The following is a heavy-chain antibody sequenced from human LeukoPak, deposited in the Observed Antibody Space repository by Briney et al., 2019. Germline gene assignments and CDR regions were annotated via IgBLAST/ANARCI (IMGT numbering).Heavy chain of an antibody. V-gene: IGHV4-59*01. D-gene: IGHD3-3*01. CDR3: ARAYKYYDFWSGQPGPIYGMDV. CDR2: IYYSGST. Sequence: SETLSLTCTVSGGSISSYYWSWIRQPPGKGLEWIGYIYYSGSTNYNPSLKSRVTISVDTSKNQFSLKLSSVTAADTAVYYCARAYKYYDFWSGQPGPIYGMDVWGQGTTVTVSS. CDR1: GGSISSYY. J-gene: IGHJ6*02.